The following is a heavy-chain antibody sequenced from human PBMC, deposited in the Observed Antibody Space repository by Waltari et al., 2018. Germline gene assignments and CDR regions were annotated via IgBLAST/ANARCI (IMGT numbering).Heavy chain of an antibody. CDR2: IYSGSSR. CDR3: AGGAYSYSYLDY. Sequence: VQLVESGGGLLQPGGFLRLFSAASGFTASSNYISWARQAPGKGLEWGSVIYSGSSRYYADSVRGRFTISRDNSKNTLYLQMNSLIAEDTAVYFCAGGAYSYSYLDYWGQGTLVTVSS. D-gene: IGHD4-4*01. CDR1: GFTASSNY. J-gene: IGHJ4*02. V-gene: IGHV3-53*01.